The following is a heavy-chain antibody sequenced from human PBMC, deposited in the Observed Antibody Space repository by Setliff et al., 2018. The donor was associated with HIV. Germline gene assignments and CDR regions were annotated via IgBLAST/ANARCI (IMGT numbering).Heavy chain of an antibody. Sequence: PGGSLRLSCAASGFTFSSYFMHWVRQAPGKGLEYVSAISSNGGSTHYADSVKGRFTISRDNSKNTLYLQMGSLRAEDMAVYYCARRGYCSSTTCYYDYWGQGTLVTVSS. J-gene: IGHJ4*02. CDR2: ISSNGGST. CDR3: ARRGYCSSTTCYYDY. D-gene: IGHD2-2*01. CDR1: GFTFSSYF. V-gene: IGHV3-64*02.